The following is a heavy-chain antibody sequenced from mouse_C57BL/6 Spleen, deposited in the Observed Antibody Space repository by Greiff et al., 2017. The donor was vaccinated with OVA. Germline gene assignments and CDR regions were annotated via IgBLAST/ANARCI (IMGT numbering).Heavy chain of an antibody. Sequence: QVQLQQSGAELMKPGASVKLSCKATGYTFTGYWIEWVKQRPGHGLEWIGEILPGSGSTNYNEKFKGKATFTADTSSNTAYMQLSSLTTEDSAIYYCASPPYDGYYSYWYFDVWGTGTTVTVSS. CDR3: ASPPYDGYYSYWYFDV. V-gene: IGHV1-9*01. J-gene: IGHJ1*03. CDR2: ILPGSGST. CDR1: GYTFTGYW. D-gene: IGHD2-3*01.